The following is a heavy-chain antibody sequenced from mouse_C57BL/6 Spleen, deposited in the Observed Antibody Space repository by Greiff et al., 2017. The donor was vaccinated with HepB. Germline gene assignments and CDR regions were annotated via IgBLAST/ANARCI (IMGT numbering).Heavy chain of an antibody. CDR1: GYTFTSYW. D-gene: IGHD2-12*01. Sequence: VKLQQSGAELVMPGASVKLSCKASGYTFTSYWMHWVKQRPGQGLEWIGVIDPSDSYTNYNQKFKGKSTLTVDKSSSTAYMQISSLTSEDSAVYYCAMGVSRRYAMDYWGQGTSVTVSS. CDR2: IDPSDSYT. J-gene: IGHJ4*01. V-gene: IGHV1-69*01. CDR3: AMGVSRRYAMDY.